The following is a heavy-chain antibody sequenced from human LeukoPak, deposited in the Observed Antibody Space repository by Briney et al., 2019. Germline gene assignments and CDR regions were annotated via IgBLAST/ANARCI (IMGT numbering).Heavy chain of an antibody. V-gene: IGHV3-7*05. D-gene: IGHD3-22*01. CDR1: GFTFNIYW. J-gene: IGHJ3*02. CDR3: ARDSIPGYDSSGYMVAFDI. CDR2: IKQDGSDK. Sequence: GGSLRLSCAASGFTFNIYWMTWVRQAPGKGLEWVAKIKQDGSDKYYVDSVKGRFTISRDNAKNSLYLQMNSLRAEDTAVYYCARDSIPGYDSSGYMVAFDIWGQGTMVTVSS.